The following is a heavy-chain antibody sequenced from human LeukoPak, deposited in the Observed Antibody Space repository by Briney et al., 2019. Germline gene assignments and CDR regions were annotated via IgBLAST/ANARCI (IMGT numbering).Heavy chain of an antibody. J-gene: IGHJ4*02. CDR1: GYTFTGYY. D-gene: IGHD2-21*02. Sequence: ASVKVSCKASGYTFTGYYMHWVRQAPGQGLEWMGIINPSGGSTSYAQKFQGRVTMTRDTSTSTVYMELSSLRSEDTAVYYCAREGVVTHFDYWGQGTLVTVSS. V-gene: IGHV1-46*01. CDR2: INPSGGST. CDR3: AREGVVTHFDY.